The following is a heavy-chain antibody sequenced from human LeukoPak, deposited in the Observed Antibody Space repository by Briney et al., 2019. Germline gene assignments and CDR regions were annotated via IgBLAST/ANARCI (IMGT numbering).Heavy chain of an antibody. CDR1: GDSISSYY. Sequence: SGTLSLTCTVSGDSISSYYWTWIRQPPGKGLEWIGYIYYSGSTNYNPSLKSRVTISIDTSKNQFSLKLSSVTAADTAVYYCARGYHDFSGYWLSYFDYWGQGTLVTVSS. CDR3: ARGYHDFSGYWLSYFDY. CDR2: IYYSGST. V-gene: IGHV4-59*01. J-gene: IGHJ4*02. D-gene: IGHD3-22*01.